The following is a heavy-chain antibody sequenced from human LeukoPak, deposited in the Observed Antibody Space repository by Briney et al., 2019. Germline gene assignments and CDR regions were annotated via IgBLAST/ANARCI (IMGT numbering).Heavy chain of an antibody. D-gene: IGHD1-26*01. CDR2: ISWNSGSI. CDR3: AKDPSGSLDAFDI. J-gene: IGHJ3*02. V-gene: IGHV3-9*01. CDR1: GFTFDDYA. Sequence: PGRSLRLSCAASGFTFDDYAMHWVRQAPGKGLEWVSGISWNSGSIGYADSVKGRFTISRDNAKNSLYLQMNSLRAEDTALYYCAKDPSGSLDAFDIWGQGTVVTVSS.